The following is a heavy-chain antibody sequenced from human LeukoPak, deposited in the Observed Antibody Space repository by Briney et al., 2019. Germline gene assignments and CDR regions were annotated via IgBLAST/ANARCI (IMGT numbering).Heavy chain of an antibody. V-gene: IGHV4-39*01. CDR1: GGSFSAYY. Sequence: SETLSLTCAVYGGSFSAYYWGWIRQPPGKGLEWIGSIYYSGSTYYNPSLKSRVTISVDTSKNQFSLKLSSVTAADTAVYYCARQRRGYSYGWNDYWGQGTLVTVSS. D-gene: IGHD5-18*01. CDR2: IYYSGST. CDR3: ARQRRGYSYGWNDY. J-gene: IGHJ4*02.